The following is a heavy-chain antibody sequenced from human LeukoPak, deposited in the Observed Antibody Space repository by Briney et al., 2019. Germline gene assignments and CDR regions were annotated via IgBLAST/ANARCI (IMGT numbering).Heavy chain of an antibody. J-gene: IGHJ4*02. CDR1: GFTFSSYG. CDR2: ISYDGSNK. D-gene: IGHD6-13*01. V-gene: IGHV3-30*03. Sequence: PGRSLRLSCAASGFTFSSYGMHWVRQAPGKGLEWVAVISYDGSNKYYADSVKGRFTISRDNSKNTLYLQMNSLRAEDTAVYYCAREAIAAPYPDYWGRGTLVTVSS. CDR3: AREAIAAPYPDY.